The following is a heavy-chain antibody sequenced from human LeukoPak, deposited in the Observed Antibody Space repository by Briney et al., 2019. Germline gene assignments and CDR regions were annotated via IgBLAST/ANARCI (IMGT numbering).Heavy chain of an antibody. V-gene: IGHV1-18*01. D-gene: IGHD6-13*01. CDR2: ISAYNGNT. CDR1: GYTFTSYG. Sequence: GASVKVSCKASGYTFTSYGISWVRQAPGQGLEWMGWISAYNGNTNYAQKLQGRVTMTTDTSTSTAYMELRSLRSDDTAVYYCARVQRSGSWYVSGWFDPWGQGTLVTVSS. CDR3: ARVQRSGSWYVSGWFDP. J-gene: IGHJ5*02.